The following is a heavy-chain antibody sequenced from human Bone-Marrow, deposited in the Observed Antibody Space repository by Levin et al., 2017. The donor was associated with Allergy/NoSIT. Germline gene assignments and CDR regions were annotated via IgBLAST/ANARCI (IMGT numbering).Heavy chain of an antibody. Sequence: GGSLRLSCAASGFTFSSHWMSWLRQAPGKGLDWVAHIKQDGSEKLYVDSVKGRFTISRDNAKSSLYLQMNSLRAEDTAVYYCARWRGPQSEFDCWGQGTLVTVSS. CDR3: ARWRGPQSEFDC. D-gene: IGHD5-24*01. V-gene: IGHV3-7*01. CDR2: IKQDGSEK. CDR1: GFTFSSHW. J-gene: IGHJ4*02.